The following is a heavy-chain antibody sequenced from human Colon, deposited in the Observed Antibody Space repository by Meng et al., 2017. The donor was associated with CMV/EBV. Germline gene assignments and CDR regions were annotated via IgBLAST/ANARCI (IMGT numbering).Heavy chain of an antibody. CDR2: MSYGGSNK. V-gene: IGHV3-30*03. Sequence: FIFSTYGLHVGRQARGKGLEWAASMSYGGSNKYYVDSMRGRFTISRDNSKNTLYLQMNRLRAEDTALYYCARDLAATYSSPRSCLRYWGQGTLVTVSS. CDR3: ARDLAATYSSPRSCLRY. CDR1: FIFSTYG. D-gene: IGHD6-19*01. J-gene: IGHJ4*02.